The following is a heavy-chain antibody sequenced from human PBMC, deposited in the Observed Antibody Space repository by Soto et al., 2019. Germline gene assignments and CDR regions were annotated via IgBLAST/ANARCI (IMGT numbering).Heavy chain of an antibody. CDR2: IYHSGST. D-gene: IGHD5-18*01. CDR3: ARDVDTFYFDY. J-gene: IGHJ4*02. V-gene: IGHV4-30-2*01. Sequence: SETLSLTCAVSGGSISSGGYSWSWIRQPPGKGLEWIGYIYHSGSTYYNPSLKSRVTISVDRSKNQFSLKLSSVTAADTAVYYCARDVDTFYFDYWGQGTLVPVYS. CDR1: GGSISSGGYS.